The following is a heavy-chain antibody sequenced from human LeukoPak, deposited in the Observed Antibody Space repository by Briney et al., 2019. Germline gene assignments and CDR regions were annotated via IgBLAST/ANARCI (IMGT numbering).Heavy chain of an antibody. V-gene: IGHV3-23*01. CDR3: AKDWSCDM. Sequence: GGSLRLSCAASGFTFITYAMTWVRQAPGKGLEWVSAISDSGAKTYYADSMKGRFTISRDNSKNTLYLQMNSLRPEDTAVYYCAKDWSCDMWGQGTMVTVSS. CDR1: GFTFITYA. J-gene: IGHJ3*02. CDR2: ISDSGAKT.